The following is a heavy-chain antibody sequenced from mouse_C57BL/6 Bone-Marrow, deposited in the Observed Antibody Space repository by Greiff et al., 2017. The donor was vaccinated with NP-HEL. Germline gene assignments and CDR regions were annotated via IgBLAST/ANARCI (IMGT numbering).Heavy chain of an antibody. CDR3: ARDYYGSSYGGWFAY. D-gene: IGHD1-1*01. CDR2: LYPRSGNT. Sequence: QVQLKESGAELARPGASVKLSCKASGYTFTSYGISWVKQRTGQGLEWIGELYPRSGNTYYNEKFKGKATLTADKSSSTAYMELRSLTSEDSAVYFCARDYYGSSYGGWFAYWGQGTLVTVSA. CDR1: GYTFTSYG. J-gene: IGHJ3*01. V-gene: IGHV1-81*01.